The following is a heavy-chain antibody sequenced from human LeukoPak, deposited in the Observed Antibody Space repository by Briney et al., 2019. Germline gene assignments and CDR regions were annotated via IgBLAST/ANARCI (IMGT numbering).Heavy chain of an antibody. CDR3: ASSGYLPQTFDY. CDR1: RGSISSYY. D-gene: IGHD3-22*01. Sequence: SETLSLTCTVSRGSISSYYCSWIRQPPGKGLEWIGYSHYTGRTNYNPSLKSRVTISVDTSKSQFSLKLDSVTAADTAVYYCASSGYLPQTFDYSGQGALVTVSS. V-gene: IGHV4-59*01. CDR2: SHYTGRT. J-gene: IGHJ4*02.